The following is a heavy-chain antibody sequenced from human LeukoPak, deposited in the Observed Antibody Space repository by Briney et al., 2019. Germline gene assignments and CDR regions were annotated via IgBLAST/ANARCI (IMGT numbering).Heavy chain of an antibody. CDR1: GHTFTGYY. D-gene: IGHD1-20*01. V-gene: IGHV1-46*01. CDR3: ARDLVNWNDGWFDP. CDR2: INPSGGST. Sequence: GASVKVSCKASGHTFTGYYMHWVRQAPGQGLEWVGIINPSGGSTGYAQNFQGRVTMTRDTSTSTVYMELSSLRSEDTAVYYCARDLVNWNDGWFDPWGQGTLVTVSS. J-gene: IGHJ5*02.